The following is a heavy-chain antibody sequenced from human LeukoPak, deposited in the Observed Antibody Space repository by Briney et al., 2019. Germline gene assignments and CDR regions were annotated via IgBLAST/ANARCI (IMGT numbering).Heavy chain of an antibody. J-gene: IGHJ4*02. V-gene: IGHV3-49*04. CDR2: IRRGAYGGAA. CDR3: SRNGLVDFDY. CDR1: GFAFDDFA. Sequence: GGSLRLSCTTSGFAFDDFAMSWVRQPAGKGLEWVGFIRRGAYGGAAEYAASVKGRFIISRDDSKGIAYLQMNSLKTEDTAVYYCSRNGLVDFDYWGQGSRVIVSP.